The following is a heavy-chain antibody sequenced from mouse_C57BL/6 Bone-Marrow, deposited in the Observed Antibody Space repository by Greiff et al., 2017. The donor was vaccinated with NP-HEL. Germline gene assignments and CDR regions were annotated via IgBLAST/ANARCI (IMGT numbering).Heavy chain of an antibody. CDR3: ARGVWDWFAY. D-gene: IGHD4-1*01. Sequence: VQLQQPGAELVRPGTSVKLSCKASGYTFTSYWMHWVKQRPGQGLEWIGVIDPSDSYTNYNQKFKGKATLTVDTSSSTAYMQLSSLTSEDSAVYYCARGVWDWFAYWGQGTLVTVSA. J-gene: IGHJ3*01. CDR2: IDPSDSYT. CDR1: GYTFTSYW. V-gene: IGHV1-59*01.